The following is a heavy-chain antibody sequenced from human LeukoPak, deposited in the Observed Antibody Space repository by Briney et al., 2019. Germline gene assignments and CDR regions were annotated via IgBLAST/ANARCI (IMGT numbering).Heavy chain of an antibody. Sequence: GGSLRLSCAASGFTFSSYAMSWVRQAAGKGLEWDSAISGSGGSTYYADSVKGRFTISRDNSKNTLYLQMNSLRAEDTAVYYCAKAMVRGVIIPGGYWGQGTLVTVSS. J-gene: IGHJ4*02. D-gene: IGHD3-10*01. V-gene: IGHV3-23*01. CDR2: ISGSGGST. CDR3: AKAMVRGVIIPGGY. CDR1: GFTFSSYA.